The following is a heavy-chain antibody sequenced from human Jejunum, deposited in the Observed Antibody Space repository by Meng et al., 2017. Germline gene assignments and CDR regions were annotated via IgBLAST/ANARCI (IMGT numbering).Heavy chain of an antibody. CDR1: GGTFNTYA. D-gene: IGHD2-15*01. V-gene: IGHV1-69*01. CDR2: IIPIFDTP. Sequence: QVQLVQSGGGVKKPGSSVKVSCKVAGGTFNTYAISWVRQAPGQGLEWMGGIIPIFDTPNYAQKYQDRVTITADASTSTAYMELNGLISEDTALYYCARGAVVATTYYFDSWGQGTLVTVSS. J-gene: IGHJ4*02. CDR3: ARGAVVATTYYFDS.